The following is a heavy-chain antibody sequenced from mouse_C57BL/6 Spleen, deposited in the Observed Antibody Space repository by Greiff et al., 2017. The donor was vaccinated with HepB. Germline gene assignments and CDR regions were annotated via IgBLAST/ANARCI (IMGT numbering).Heavy chain of an antibody. J-gene: IGHJ2*01. CDR3: ARRSGSSQGYYFDY. D-gene: IGHD1-1*01. CDR2: ISSGSSTI. Sequence: EVKLMESGGGLVKPGGSLKLSCAASGFTFSDYGMHWVRQAPEKGLEWVAYISSGSSTIYYADTVKGRFTISRDNAKNTLFLQMTSLRSEDTAMYYCARRSGSSQGYYFDYWGQGTTLTVSS. CDR1: GFTFSDYG. V-gene: IGHV5-17*01.